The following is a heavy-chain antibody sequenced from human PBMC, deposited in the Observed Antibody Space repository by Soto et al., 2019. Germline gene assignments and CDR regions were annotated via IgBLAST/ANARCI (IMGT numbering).Heavy chain of an antibody. V-gene: IGHV4-34*01. CDR3: AGDRRVGAYFDY. CDR1: GGSFSGYY. D-gene: IGHD1-26*01. CDR2: INHSGST. J-gene: IGHJ4*02. Sequence: SETLSLTCAVYGGSFSGYYWSWIRQPPGKGLEWIGEINHSGSTNYNPSLKSRVTISVDTSKNQFSLKLSSVTAADTAVYYCAGDRRVGAYFDYWGQGTLVTVSS.